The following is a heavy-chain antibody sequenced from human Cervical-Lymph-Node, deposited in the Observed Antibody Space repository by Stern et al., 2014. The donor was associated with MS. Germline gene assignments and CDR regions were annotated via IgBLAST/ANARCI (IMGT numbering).Heavy chain of an antibody. J-gene: IGHJ4*02. Sequence: EVQLLESGGGLVQPGGSLRLSCAASGFTFSSYAMSWVRQAPGKGLEWVSAICGSGGSQYYAGSVKGRFTIPRDNSKNPLYLQMNSLRAEGTAVYYWAKPYSRSWYIFDYWGQGTLVTVSS. CDR1: GFTFSSYA. CDR2: ICGSGGSQ. D-gene: IGHD6-13*01. CDR3: AKPYSRSWYIFDY. V-gene: IGHV3-23*01.